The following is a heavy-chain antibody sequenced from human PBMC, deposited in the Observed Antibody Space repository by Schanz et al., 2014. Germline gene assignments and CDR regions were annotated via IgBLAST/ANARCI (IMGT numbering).Heavy chain of an antibody. D-gene: IGHD7-27*01. V-gene: IGHV3-11*01. CDR2: LSRDGTTS. CDR3: ARENLNWEAFDI. CDR1: GLSFNDYY. J-gene: IGHJ3*02. Sequence: QVQLGEGGGGWGKKGGSLRLSCAASGLSFNDYYMNWIRQAPWKGLELLSSLSRDGTTSYYADSVKGRFTISRDNAKNSLYLEMTSLRGEDTAVYYCARENLNWEAFDIWGQGTVVTVSS.